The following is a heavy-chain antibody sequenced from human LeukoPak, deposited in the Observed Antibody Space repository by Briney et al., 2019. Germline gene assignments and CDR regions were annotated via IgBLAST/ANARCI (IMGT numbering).Heavy chain of an antibody. CDR2: FDAENNKM. J-gene: IGHJ4*02. CDR1: EYSLSDLS. D-gene: IGHD6-19*01. CDR3: ATDRVYRSSGRSWGFFDY. V-gene: IGHV1-24*01. Sequence: ASVKVSCKISEYSLSDLSIHWGREAPGEGLEWMGGFDAENNKMVYSQRFQGRVTMTEDTSADTAYMELTGLRSEDTAMYFCATDRVYRSSGRSWGFFDYWGQGTLVIVSS.